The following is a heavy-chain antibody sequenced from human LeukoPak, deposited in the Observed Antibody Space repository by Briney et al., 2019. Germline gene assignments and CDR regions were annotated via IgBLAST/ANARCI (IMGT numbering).Heavy chain of an antibody. D-gene: IGHD3-10*01. V-gene: IGHV1-69*05. CDR2: IIPIFGTA. CDR1: GGTLSSYA. Sequence: ASVKVSCKASGGTLSSYAISWVRQAPGQGLEWMGRIIPIFGTANYAQKFQGRVTITTDESTSTAYTELSSLRSEDTAVYYCARYYYGSGSSPWYWGQGTLVTVSS. CDR3: ARYYYGSGSSPWY. J-gene: IGHJ4*02.